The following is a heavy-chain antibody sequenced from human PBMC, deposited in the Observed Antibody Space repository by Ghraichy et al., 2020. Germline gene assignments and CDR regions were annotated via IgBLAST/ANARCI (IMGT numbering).Heavy chain of an antibody. Sequence: GGSLRLSCAASGFTFSSYAMSWVRQAPGKGLEWVSAISGSGGSTYYADSVKGRFTISRDNSKNTLYLQMNSLRAEDTAVYYCAKESAADLYYYYGMDVWGQGTTVTVSS. J-gene: IGHJ6*02. CDR3: AKESAADLYYYYGMDV. D-gene: IGHD6-13*01. CDR1: GFTFSSYA. CDR2: ISGSGGST. V-gene: IGHV3-23*01.